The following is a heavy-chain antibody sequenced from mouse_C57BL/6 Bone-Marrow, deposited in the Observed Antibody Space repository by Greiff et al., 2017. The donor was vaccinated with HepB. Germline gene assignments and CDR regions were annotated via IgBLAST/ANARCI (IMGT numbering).Heavy chain of an antibody. CDR1: GFTFSDYG. D-gene: IGHD2-3*01. V-gene: IGHV5-17*01. CDR3: ARAVCDGYAGWFAY. CDR2: ISSGSSTT. J-gene: IGHJ3*01. Sequence: EVQLVESGGGLVKPGGSLKLSCAASGFTFSDYGMHWVRQAPEKGLEWVAYISSGSSTTYYTDTVKGRFTISRDNAKNTRFLQMNSLRSEDTALYYCARAVCDGYAGWFAYWGQGTLVTVSA.